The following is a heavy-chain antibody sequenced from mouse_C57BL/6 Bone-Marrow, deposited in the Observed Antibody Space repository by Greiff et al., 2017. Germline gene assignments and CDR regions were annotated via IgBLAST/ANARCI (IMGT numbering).Heavy chain of an antibody. CDR2: IWRGGST. CDR1: GFSLTSYG. Sequence: QVQLQQSGPGLVQPSPSLSITCTVSGFSLTSYGVHWVRQSPGKGLEWLGVIWRGGSTAYNAAFMSRLSITKDNSKSQVFFKMNSLQADDTAIYYCATAYYSNDGFAYWGQGTLVTVSA. V-gene: IGHV2-5*01. J-gene: IGHJ3*01. CDR3: ATAYYSNDGFAY. D-gene: IGHD2-5*01.